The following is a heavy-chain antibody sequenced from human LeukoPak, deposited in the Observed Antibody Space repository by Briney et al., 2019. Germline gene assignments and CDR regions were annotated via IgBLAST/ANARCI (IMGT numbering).Heavy chain of an antibody. CDR2: ISSSSTTK. V-gene: IGHV3-48*01. D-gene: IGHD3-22*01. J-gene: IGHJ3*02. CDR1: GFTFSAYS. CDR3: ARGYCYDTIDAFDI. Sequence: GGSLRLSCAASGFTFSAYSMNWVRQAPGKGLEWLSYISSSSTTKYYADSVKGRLTISRDNAKSSLHLQMNSLRAEDTAVYYCARGYCYDTIDAFDIWGQGTMVTVSS.